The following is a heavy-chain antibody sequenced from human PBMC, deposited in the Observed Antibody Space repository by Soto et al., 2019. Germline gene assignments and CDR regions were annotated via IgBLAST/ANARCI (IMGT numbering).Heavy chain of an antibody. CDR3: ARELPLLTGTGGFDI. V-gene: IGHV3-13*01. CDR2: IGTAGDT. J-gene: IGHJ3*02. D-gene: IGHD1-20*01. CDR1: GFTFSSYD. Sequence: GGSLRLSCVASGFTFSSYDMHWVRQATGKGLEWVSAIGTAGDTYYPGSVKGRFTISRENAKNSLYLQMNSLRAGDTAVYYCARELPLLTGTGGFDIWGQGTMVTVSS.